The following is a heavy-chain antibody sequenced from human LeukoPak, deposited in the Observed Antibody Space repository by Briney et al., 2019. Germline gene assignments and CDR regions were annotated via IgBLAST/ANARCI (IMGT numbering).Heavy chain of an antibody. J-gene: IGHJ5*02. CDR3: AKTSAITIFGVETNYFDR. Sequence: PGGSLRHSCAASGFTFSSYGMHWVRQAPGKGLEWVAFIRFDGNYKDYVDSVKGRFTISRDNSKSTLFLQMDSLRAEDTGVYYCAKTSAITIFGVETNYFDRWGQGSLVTVSS. CDR1: GFTFSSYG. D-gene: IGHD3-3*01. CDR2: IRFDGNYK. V-gene: IGHV3-30*02.